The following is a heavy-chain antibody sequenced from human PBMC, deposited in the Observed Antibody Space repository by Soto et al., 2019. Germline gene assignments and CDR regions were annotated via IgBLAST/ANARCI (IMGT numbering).Heavy chain of an antibody. CDR3: ARVGGMTTVTTNYYYGMDV. J-gene: IGHJ6*02. V-gene: IGHV3-30-3*01. D-gene: IGHD4-4*01. Sequence: LRLSCAASGFTFSTYAMHWVRQAPGKGLEWVAVISYDGSNEYYADSVKGRFTISRDNSKNTLYLQMNSLRAEDTAVYYCARVGGMTTVTTNYYYGMDVWGQGTTVTVS. CDR2: ISYDGSNE. CDR1: GFTFSTYA.